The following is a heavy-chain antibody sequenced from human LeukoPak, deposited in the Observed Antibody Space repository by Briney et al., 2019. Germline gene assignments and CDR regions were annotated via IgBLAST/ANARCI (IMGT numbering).Heavy chain of an antibody. V-gene: IGHV4-39*01. CDR1: GGSISSSSYY. CDR2: IYYSEST. CDR3: ARRLYCSSTSCYYFYYYGMDV. J-gene: IGHJ6*02. Sequence: PSETLSLTCTVSGGSISSSSYYWRWIRPPPGKGLEWIGSIYYSESTYYNPSPKSRVTISVDTSKNQFSLKLSSVTAANTAVYYCARRLYCSSTSCYYFYYYGMDVWGQGTTVTVSS. D-gene: IGHD2-2*01.